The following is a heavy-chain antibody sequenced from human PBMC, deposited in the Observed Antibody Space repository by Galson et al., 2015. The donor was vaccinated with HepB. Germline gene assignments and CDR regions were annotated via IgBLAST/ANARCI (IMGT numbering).Heavy chain of an antibody. V-gene: IGHV1-24*01. CDR3: ATDFSAEPMGAFDI. Sequence: SVKVSCKVSGYTLTELSMHWVRQAPGKGLEWMGGFDPEDGETIYAQKFQGRVTMTEDTSTDTAYMELSSLRSEDTAVYYCATDFSAEPMGAFDIWGQGTMVTVSS. D-gene: IGHD1-14*01. J-gene: IGHJ3*02. CDR1: GYTLTELS. CDR2: FDPEDGET.